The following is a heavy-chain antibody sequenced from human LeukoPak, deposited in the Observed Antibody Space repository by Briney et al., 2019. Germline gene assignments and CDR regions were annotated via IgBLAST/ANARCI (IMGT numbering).Heavy chain of an antibody. J-gene: IGHJ4*02. CDR1: GYRFNSHW. D-gene: IGHD5-12*01. CDR3: ARHRHYDYGFDS. Sequence: GESLKISCKVSGYRFNSHWIAWVRQMPGKGLEWMGIIFPADSDTRYSPSFQGQVTISADKSISTAYLQWSSLQASDTAIYYCARHRHYDYGFDSWGQETLVTVSS. CDR2: IFPADSDT. V-gene: IGHV5-51*01.